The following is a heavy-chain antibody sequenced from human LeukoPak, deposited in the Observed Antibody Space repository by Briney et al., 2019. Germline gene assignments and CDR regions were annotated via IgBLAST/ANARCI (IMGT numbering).Heavy chain of an antibody. CDR1: GYSISSGYY. D-gene: IGHD6-13*01. Sequence: SETLSLTCAVSGYSISSGYYWGWIRQPPGKGLEWIGSIYHSGSTYYNPSLKSRVTISVDTSKNQFSLKLSSVTAADTAVYYCARRGAAAGKVFDPWGQGTLVTVSS. CDR3: ARRGAAAGKVFDP. V-gene: IGHV4-38-2*01. J-gene: IGHJ5*02. CDR2: IYHSGST.